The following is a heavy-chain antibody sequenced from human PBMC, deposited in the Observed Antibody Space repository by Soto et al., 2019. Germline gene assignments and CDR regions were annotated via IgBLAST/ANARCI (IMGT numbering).Heavy chain of an antibody. CDR3: AHSITYSSSWKRVPFWFDP. Sequence: SGPTLVKPTQTLTLTCTFSGFSLSTSGVGVGWIRQPPGKALEWLALIYWDDDKRYSPSLKSRLTITKDTSKNQVVLTMTNMDPVDTATYYCAHSITYSSSWKRVPFWFDPWGQGTLVTVSS. CDR2: IYWDDDK. J-gene: IGHJ5*02. V-gene: IGHV2-5*02. CDR1: GFSLSTSGVG. D-gene: IGHD6-13*01.